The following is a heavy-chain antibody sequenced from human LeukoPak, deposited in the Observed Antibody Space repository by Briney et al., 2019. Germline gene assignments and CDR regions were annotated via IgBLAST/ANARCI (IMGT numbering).Heavy chain of an antibody. Sequence: GGSLRLSCAASGFTFSSYAMSWVRQAPGKGLEWVSAISGSGGSTYYADSVKGRFTISRDNSKNTLYLQMNSLRVEDTAVYYCARGSKKHIVVVTAIPPFDYWGQGTLDTVSS. CDR1: GFTFSSYA. D-gene: IGHD2-21*02. V-gene: IGHV3-23*01. CDR2: ISGSGGST. J-gene: IGHJ4*02. CDR3: ARGSKKHIVVVTAIPPFDY.